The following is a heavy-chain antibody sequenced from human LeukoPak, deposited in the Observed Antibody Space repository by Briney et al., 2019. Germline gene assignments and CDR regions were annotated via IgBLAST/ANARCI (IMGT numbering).Heavy chain of an antibody. V-gene: IGHV3-43*02. J-gene: IGHJ4*02. CDR2: VSGDGDTT. CDR3: AKGNNSLSFNFDY. CDR1: GFNFRDFS. Sequence: GGSPRLSCAASGFNFRDFSMHWVRQVPGKGLEWVSLVSGDGDTTHYADSVRGRFTISRDNNKNSLFLQMNSLRVEDTAFYYCAKGNNSLSFNFDYWGQGALVTVSS. D-gene: IGHD2/OR15-2a*01.